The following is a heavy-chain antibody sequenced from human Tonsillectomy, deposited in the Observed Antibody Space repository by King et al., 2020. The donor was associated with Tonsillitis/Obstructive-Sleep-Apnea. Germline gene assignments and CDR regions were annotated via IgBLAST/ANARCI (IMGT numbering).Heavy chain of an antibody. CDR3: ARPATTVTIDDAFDI. J-gene: IGHJ3*02. Sequence: QLVQSGAEVKKPGESLKISCKGSGYSFTSYWIGWVRQMPGKGLEWMGIIYPGDSDTRYSPSFQGQVTISADKSISTAYLQWSSLKASDTAMYYCARPATTVTIDDAFDIWGQGTMVTVSS. CDR1: GYSFTSYW. V-gene: IGHV5-51*03. D-gene: IGHD4-17*01. CDR2: IYPGDSDT.